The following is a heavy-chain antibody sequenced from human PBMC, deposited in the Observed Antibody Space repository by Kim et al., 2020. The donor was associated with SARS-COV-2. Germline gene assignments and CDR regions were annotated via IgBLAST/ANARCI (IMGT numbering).Heavy chain of an antibody. CDR1: GYTLTELS. V-gene: IGHV1-24*01. J-gene: IGHJ6*02. D-gene: IGHD1-26*01. CDR3: ATDSGSYFVRHYYYGMDV. Sequence: ASVKVSCKVSGYTLTELSMHWVRQAPGKGLEWMGGFDPEDGETIYAQKFQGRVTMTEDTSTDTAYMELSSLRSEDTAVYYCATDSGSYFVRHYYYGMDVWGQGTTVTVSS. CDR2: FDPEDGET.